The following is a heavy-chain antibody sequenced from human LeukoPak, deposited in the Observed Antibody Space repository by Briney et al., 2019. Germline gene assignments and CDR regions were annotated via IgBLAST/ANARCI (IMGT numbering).Heavy chain of an antibody. CDR1: SYTFTNYA. Sequence: GAPVKVSCKASSYTFTNYAFTWVRQAPGQGLEWMGWISAYNGNTNYAQKLQGRVTMTTDTSTSTAYMELRSLRSDDTAVYYCARFDIAEKDYFDYWGQGTLVTVSS. CDR2: ISAYNGNT. J-gene: IGHJ4*02. D-gene: IGHD6-13*01. CDR3: ARFDIAEKDYFDY. V-gene: IGHV1-18*01.